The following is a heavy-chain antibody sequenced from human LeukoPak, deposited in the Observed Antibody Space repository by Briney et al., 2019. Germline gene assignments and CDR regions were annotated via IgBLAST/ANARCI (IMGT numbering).Heavy chain of an antibody. D-gene: IGHD1-7*01. CDR2: INHSGST. Sequence: SSETLSLTCGVYGGSFSGYYWSWIRQPPGKGLEWIGEINHSGSTNYNPSLKSRVTISADTSKNQFSLKLSSVTAADTAVYYCVRDRELFYWGQGTLVTVSS. CDR3: VRDRELFY. J-gene: IGHJ4*02. CDR1: GGSFSGYY. V-gene: IGHV4-34*01.